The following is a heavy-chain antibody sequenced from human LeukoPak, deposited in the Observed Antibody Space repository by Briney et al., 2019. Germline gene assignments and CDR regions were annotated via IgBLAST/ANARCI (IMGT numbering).Heavy chain of an antibody. CDR2: IYHSGST. V-gene: IGHV4-30-2*01. D-gene: IGHD3-9*01. Sequence: PSQSLSLTCAVSGGSLSSGGYSWSWSRQPPGKGLEWIRYIYHSGSTYYNPSLKSRVTISIDRSKNQFSLKLSSVTAADTAVYYCARGFDILTGSLLLEDAFDIWGQGTMVTVSS. J-gene: IGHJ3*02. CDR1: GGSLSSGGYS. CDR3: ARGFDILTGSLLLEDAFDI.